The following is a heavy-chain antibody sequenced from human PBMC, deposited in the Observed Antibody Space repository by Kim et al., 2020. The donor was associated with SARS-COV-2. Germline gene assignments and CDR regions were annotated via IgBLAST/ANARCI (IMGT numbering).Heavy chain of an antibody. J-gene: IGHJ4*02. CDR2: IWYDGSNK. CDR1: GFTFSSYG. D-gene: IGHD6-19*01. CDR3: ARDGDSSGWYGHNDFDY. Sequence: GGSLRLSCAASGFTFSSYGMHWVRQAPGKGLEWVAVIWYDGSNKYYADSVKGRFTISRDNSKNTLYLQMNSLRAEDTAVYYCARDGDSSGWYGHNDFDYWGQGTLVTVSS. V-gene: IGHV3-33*01.